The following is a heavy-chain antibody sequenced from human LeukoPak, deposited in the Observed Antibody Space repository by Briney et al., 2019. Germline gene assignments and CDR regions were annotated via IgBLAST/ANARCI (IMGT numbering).Heavy chain of an antibody. CDR1: GFTFNNYG. CDR2: IWYDGSNK. V-gene: IGHV3-33*08. J-gene: IGHJ4*02. Sequence: PGKSLRLSCAASGFTFNNYGMHWVRQAPGKGLEWVAVIWYDGSNKYYADSVKGRFTISRDNSKNTLYLQMNSLRAEDTAVYYCARDGAPEWELLYYFDYWGQGTLVTVSS. D-gene: IGHD1-26*01. CDR3: ARDGAPEWELLYYFDY.